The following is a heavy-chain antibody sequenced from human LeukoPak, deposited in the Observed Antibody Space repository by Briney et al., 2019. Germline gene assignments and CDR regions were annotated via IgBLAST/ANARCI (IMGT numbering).Heavy chain of an antibody. D-gene: IGHD2-15*01. CDR1: GDSISSYY. J-gene: IGHJ5*02. V-gene: IGHV4-59*08. CDR3: ARQQRICSGGSCYLWFDP. Sequence: SETLSLTCTVSGDSISSYYWSWIRQPPGKGLEWIGYIYYSGGTDYNPSLKSRVTISVDTSKNQFSLKLNSVTAADTAVYHCARQQRICSGGSCYLWFDPWGQGTLVTVSS. CDR2: IYYSGGT.